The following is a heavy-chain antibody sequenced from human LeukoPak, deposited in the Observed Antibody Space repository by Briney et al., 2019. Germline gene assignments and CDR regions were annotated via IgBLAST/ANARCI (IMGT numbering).Heavy chain of an antibody. V-gene: IGHV1-46*01. CDR3: ARGLNWRTRIIRDDY. CDR2: IDPSGGST. J-gene: IGHJ4*02. Sequence: ASVKVSCKASGYTFTSYYMHWVRQAPGQGLEWMGIIDPSGGSTSYAQKFQGRVTMTRDTSTSTVYMELSSLRSEDTAVYYCARGLNWRTRIIRDDYWGQGTLVTVSS. CDR1: GYTFTSYY. D-gene: IGHD1-20*01.